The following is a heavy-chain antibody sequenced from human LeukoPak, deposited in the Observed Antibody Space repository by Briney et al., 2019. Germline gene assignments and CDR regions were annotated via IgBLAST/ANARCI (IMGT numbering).Heavy chain of an antibody. D-gene: IGHD3-22*01. CDR1: GFTFSTYA. V-gene: IGHV3-23*01. CDR3: AGVVKQLWLIDF. CDR2: ISSTSENT. Sequence: GGSLRLSCAGSGFTFSTYAMTWVRQAPGKGLEWVSTISSTSENTYYADSMKGRCTISRDNSRNTLYLQMNSLRAEDTAVYYCAGVVKQLWLIDFWGQGTLVTVSS. J-gene: IGHJ4*02.